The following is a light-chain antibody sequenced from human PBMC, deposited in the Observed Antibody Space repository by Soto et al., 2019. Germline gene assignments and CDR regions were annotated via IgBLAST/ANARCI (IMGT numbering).Light chain of an antibody. CDR2: SNN. CDR3: QSYDSSLTGGI. J-gene: IGLJ7*01. V-gene: IGLV1-40*01. Sequence: QSVLTQPPSVSGAPGQSVTISCTGSSSNIGAGYDVHWYQQLPGTAPKLLIYSNNNRPSGVPDRFSGSKSGTSASLDITGLQAEDEADYYCQSYDSSLTGGIFGGGAQLTVL. CDR1: SSNIGAGYD.